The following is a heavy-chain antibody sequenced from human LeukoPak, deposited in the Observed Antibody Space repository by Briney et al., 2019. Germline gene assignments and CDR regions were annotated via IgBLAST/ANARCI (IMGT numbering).Heavy chain of an antibody. J-gene: IGHJ4*02. V-gene: IGHV3-7*01. D-gene: IGHD3-10*01. CDR2: INQDGSEK. CDR1: GFTSGNHW. Sequence: GGSLRLSCAASGFTSGNHWMSWVRQAPGKGLEWVANINQDGSEKYYLDSVKGRFTISRDNAKNSLYLQMNSLRAEDTAVYYCGRAYGAGSCDYWGQGTLVTVSS. CDR3: GRAYGAGSCDY.